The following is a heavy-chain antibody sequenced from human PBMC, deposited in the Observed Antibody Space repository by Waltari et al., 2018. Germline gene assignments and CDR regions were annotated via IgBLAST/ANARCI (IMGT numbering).Heavy chain of an antibody. D-gene: IGHD1-7*01. CDR2: ISSSSRTI. CDR3: ARDAPHLSWNYHLDY. J-gene: IGHJ4*02. Sequence: EVQLVESGGGLVQPGGSLRLSCAASGFTFSSYSMNWVRQAPGKGREWVSYISSSSRTIYYADSVKGRFTSARDNAKNSLYLQMNSLRAEDTAVYYCARDAPHLSWNYHLDYWGQGTLVTVSS. V-gene: IGHV3-48*04. CDR1: GFTFSSYS.